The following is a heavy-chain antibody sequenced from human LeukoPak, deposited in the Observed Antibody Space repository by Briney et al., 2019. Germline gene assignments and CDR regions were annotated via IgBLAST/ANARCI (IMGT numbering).Heavy chain of an antibody. D-gene: IGHD2-15*01. Sequence: GASVKVSCKASGFTFTSSAVQWVRQARGQRLEWIGWIVVGSGNTNYAQKFQERVTMTRDTSISTAYMELSRLRSDDTAVYYCARGVIAALVNWFDPWGQGTLVTVSS. V-gene: IGHV1-58*01. CDR1: GFTFTSSA. J-gene: IGHJ5*02. CDR3: ARGVIAALVNWFDP. CDR2: IVVGSGNT.